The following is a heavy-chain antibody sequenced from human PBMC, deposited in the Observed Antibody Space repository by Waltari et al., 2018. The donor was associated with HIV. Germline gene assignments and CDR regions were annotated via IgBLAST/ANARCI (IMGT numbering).Heavy chain of an antibody. CDR1: GGYIGSFY. J-gene: IGHJ4*02. D-gene: IGHD2-21*01. V-gene: IGHV4-59*01. CDR3: ARVSVLIPPQH. CDR2: TFYGGTT. Sequence: QVQLQESGPGLVRPSATLSLTCTVTGGYIGSFYWSWIRQSPGKGLEWIGYTFYGGTTNYSPALKSRVTMSADTSKNQVSLKVNSVTAADTAVYYCARVSVLIPPQHWGPGTLVTVSS.